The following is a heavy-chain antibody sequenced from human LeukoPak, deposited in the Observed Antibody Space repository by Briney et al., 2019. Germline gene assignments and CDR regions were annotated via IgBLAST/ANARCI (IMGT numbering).Heavy chain of an antibody. CDR2: MNPNSGNT. D-gene: IGHD1-14*01. V-gene: IGHV1-8*01. CDR3: ARVPLPNYYYGMGV. Sequence: LRASVKVSCKASGYTFTSYDINWVRQATGQGLEWMGWMNPNSGNTGYAQKFQGRVTMTRNTSISTAYMELSSLRSEDTAVYYCARVPLPNYYYGMGVWGQGTTVTVSS. CDR1: GYTFTSYD. J-gene: IGHJ6*02.